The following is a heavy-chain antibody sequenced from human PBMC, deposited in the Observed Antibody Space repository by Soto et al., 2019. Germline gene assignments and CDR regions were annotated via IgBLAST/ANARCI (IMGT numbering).Heavy chain of an antibody. CDR3: ATLTYCGGDCVPRFDP. CDR2: FDPEDGET. J-gene: IGHJ5*02. V-gene: IGHV1-24*01. D-gene: IGHD2-21*01. CDR1: GYTLTELS. Sequence: ASVKVSCKVSGYTLTELSMHWVRQAPGKGLEWMGGFDPEDGETIYAQKFQGRVTMTEDTSTEPAYMELSSLRSEDTAVYYCATLTYCGGDCVPRFDPWGQGTLVTVSS.